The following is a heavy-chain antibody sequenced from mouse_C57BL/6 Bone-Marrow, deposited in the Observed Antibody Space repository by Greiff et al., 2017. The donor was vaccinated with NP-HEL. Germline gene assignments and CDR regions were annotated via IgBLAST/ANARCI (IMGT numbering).Heavy chain of an antibody. V-gene: IGHV1-63*01. Sequence: QVQLKQSGAELVRPGTSVKMSCKASGYTFTNYWIGWAKPRPGHGLEWIGDIYPGGGYTNYNEKFKGKATLTADKSSSTAYMQFSSLTSEDSAIYYCARRDLGGSGAMDYWGQGTSVTVSS. CDR3: ARRDLGGSGAMDY. J-gene: IGHJ4*01. CDR1: GYTFTNYW. D-gene: IGHD1-1*01. CDR2: IYPGGGYT.